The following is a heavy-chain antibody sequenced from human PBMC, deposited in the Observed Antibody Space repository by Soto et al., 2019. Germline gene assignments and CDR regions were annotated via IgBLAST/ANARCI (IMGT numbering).Heavy chain of an antibody. CDR3: ARDHSLGFRSGGIAAAGKMDV. CDR2: ISSSSSYI. V-gene: IGHV3-21*01. CDR1: GFTFSSYS. J-gene: IGHJ6*02. D-gene: IGHD6-13*01. Sequence: EVQLVESGGGLVKPGGSLRLSCAASGFTFSSYSMNWVRQAPGKGLEWVSSISSSSSYIYYADSVKGRFTISRDNAKNSLYLQMNSLRAEDTAVYYCARDHSLGFRSGGIAAAGKMDVWGQGTTVTVSS.